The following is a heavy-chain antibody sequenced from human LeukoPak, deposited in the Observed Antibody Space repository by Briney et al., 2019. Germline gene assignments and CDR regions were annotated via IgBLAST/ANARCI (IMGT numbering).Heavy chain of an antibody. J-gene: IGHJ6*02. CDR2: ISYDGSNK. CDR1: GFTFSSYA. D-gene: IGHD3-3*01. CDR3: AKVGGYDFWSGAEMDV. V-gene: IGHV3-30-3*01. Sequence: GRSLRLSCAASGFTFSSYAMHWVRQAPGKGLEWVAVISYDGSNKYYADSVKGRFTISRDNSKNTLYLQMNSLRAEDTAVYYCAKVGGYDFWSGAEMDVWGQGTTVTVSS.